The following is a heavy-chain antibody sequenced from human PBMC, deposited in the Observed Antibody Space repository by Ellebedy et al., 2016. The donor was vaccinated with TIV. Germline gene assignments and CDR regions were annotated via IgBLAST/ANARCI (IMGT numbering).Heavy chain of an antibody. J-gene: IGHJ4*02. CDR2: IIPIFGIA. CDR3: ARDAPSYGSGSFVVFDY. CDR1: GGTFSSYA. Sequence: SVKVSXXASGGTFSSYAISWVRQAPGQGLEWMGRIIPIFGIANYAQKFQGRVTITADKSTSTAYMELSSLRSEDTAVYYCARDAPSYGSGSFVVFDYWGQGTLVTVSS. D-gene: IGHD3-10*01. V-gene: IGHV1-69*04.